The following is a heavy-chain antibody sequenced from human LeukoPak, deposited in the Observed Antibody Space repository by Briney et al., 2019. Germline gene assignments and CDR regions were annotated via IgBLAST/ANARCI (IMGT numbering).Heavy chain of an antibody. CDR3: ARWASIAAQPYDY. V-gene: IGHV3-7*03. Sequence: GGSLRLSCAASGFTFSRYWMRGVRQAAGKGGEGVAKIKQDGSEKYSLPSVKRPFTISRDNPKNSLYLQMNSLRPQDTAVYYCARWASIAAQPYDYWGQGTLVTVSS. CDR1: GFTFSRYW. CDR2: IKQDGSEK. D-gene: IGHD6-13*01. J-gene: IGHJ4*02.